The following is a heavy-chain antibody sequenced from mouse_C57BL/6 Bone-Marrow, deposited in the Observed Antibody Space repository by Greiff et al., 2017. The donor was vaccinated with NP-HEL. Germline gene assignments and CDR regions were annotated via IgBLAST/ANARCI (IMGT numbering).Heavy chain of an antibody. D-gene: IGHD1-1*01. CDR1: GFTFSDYG. CDR2: ISSGSSTI. J-gene: IGHJ1*03. V-gene: IGHV5-17*01. CDR3: ERQVAKRYFDV. Sequence: EVQLVESGGGLVKPGGSLKLSCAASGFTFSDYGMHWVRQAPEKGLEWVAYISSGSSTIYYADTVKGRFTLSRDNAKNTLFLQMTSLRSEDTAMYYCERQVAKRYFDVWGTGTTVTVSA.